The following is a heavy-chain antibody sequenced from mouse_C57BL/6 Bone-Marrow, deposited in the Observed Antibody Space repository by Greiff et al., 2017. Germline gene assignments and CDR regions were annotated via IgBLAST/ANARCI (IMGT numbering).Heavy chain of an antibody. CDR1: GYTFTSYW. CDR3: ARSHITTVVVGAYYFDY. D-gene: IGHD1-1*01. Sequence: QVQLKQPGAELVKPGASVKLSCKASGYTFTSYWMHWVKQRPGRGLEWIGRIDPNSGGTKYNEKFKSKATLTVDKPSSTAYMQLSSLTSEDSAVYYCARSHITTVVVGAYYFDYWGQGTTLTVSS. CDR2: IDPNSGGT. V-gene: IGHV1-72*01. J-gene: IGHJ2*01.